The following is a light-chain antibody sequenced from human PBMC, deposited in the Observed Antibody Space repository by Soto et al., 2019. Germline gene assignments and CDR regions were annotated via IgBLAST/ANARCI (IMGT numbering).Light chain of an antibody. V-gene: IGKV3-20*01. J-gene: IGKJ1*01. Sequence: ETVLTQSPGTLSLSPGEGATLSCRASQSVGGSLAWYQQRPGQAPRLLVYHTSNRATGIPDRFSASGSGTDFTLTISRLEPEDFAVYYCQQYESSPRTFGQGTKVDIK. CDR2: HTS. CDR1: QSVGGS. CDR3: QQYESSPRT.